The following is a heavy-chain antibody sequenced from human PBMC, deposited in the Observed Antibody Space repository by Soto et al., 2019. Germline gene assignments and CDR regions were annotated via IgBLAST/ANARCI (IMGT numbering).Heavy chain of an antibody. D-gene: IGHD1-26*01. CDR2: ISVPDGST. J-gene: IGHJ4*02. CDR3: ARAVGYYFDY. CDR1: GFTFSNYA. Sequence: GGSLRLSCAASGFTFSNYAMSWVRQAPGKGLDWVSTISVPDGSTYYADSVKGRFTISRDNSKNSLYLQMNSLRAEDTAVYYCARAVGYYFDYWGQGTLVTVSS. V-gene: IGHV3-23*01.